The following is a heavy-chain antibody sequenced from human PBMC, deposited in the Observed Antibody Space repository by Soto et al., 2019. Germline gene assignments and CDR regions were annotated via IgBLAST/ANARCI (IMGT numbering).Heavy chain of an antibody. D-gene: IGHD3-10*01. CDR2: ISSSSSYI. Sequence: GGSLRLSCAASGFTFSSYSMNWVRQAPGKGLKWVSSISSSSSYIYYADSVKGRFTISRDNAKNSLYLQMNSLRAEDTAVYYCARDLGYYGSGSSRAYYYMDVWGKGTTVTVSS. CDR1: GFTFSSYS. CDR3: ARDLGYYGSGSSRAYYYMDV. V-gene: IGHV3-21*01. J-gene: IGHJ6*03.